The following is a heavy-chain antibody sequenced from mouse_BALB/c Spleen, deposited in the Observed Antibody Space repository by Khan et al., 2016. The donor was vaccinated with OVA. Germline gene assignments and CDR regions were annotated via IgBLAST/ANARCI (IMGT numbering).Heavy chain of an antibody. CDR3: ARQPYYHYYVMDY. CDR2: IWSDGST. Sequence: QVQLKQSGPGLVAPSQSLSITCTISGFSLTNYGVHWVRQPPGKGLEWLVVIWSDGSTTYNSTLKSRLSISKDNSNSQVFLKMNSLQTDDTAMYYWARQPYYHYYVMDYWGQGTSVTVSS. V-gene: IGHV2-6-1*01. CDR1: GFSLTNYG. J-gene: IGHJ4*01. D-gene: IGHD2-10*01.